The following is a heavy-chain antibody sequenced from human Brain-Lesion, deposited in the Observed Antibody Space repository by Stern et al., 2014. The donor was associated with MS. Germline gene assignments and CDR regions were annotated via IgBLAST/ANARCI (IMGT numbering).Heavy chain of an antibody. CDR1: GFSVSNNY. Sequence: EVQLEESGGKLIQPGESLRISCAASGFSVSNNYMTWVRQAPGKGLAWVXLIYSGGGTYYADSVKGRFTISRDNSKNTLYLQMNNLRAEDTAVYYCARDRTCTGGSCYGTWGQGTLVTVSS. CDR2: IYSGGGT. J-gene: IGHJ5*02. CDR3: ARDRTCTGGSCYGT. D-gene: IGHD2-15*01. V-gene: IGHV3-53*01.